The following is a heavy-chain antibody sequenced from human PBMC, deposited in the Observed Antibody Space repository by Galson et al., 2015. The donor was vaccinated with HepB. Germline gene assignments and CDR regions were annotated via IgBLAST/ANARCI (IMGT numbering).Heavy chain of an antibody. CDR2: ISGSGGST. CDR3: AKTSSGSYVELIDY. CDR1: GFTFSSYA. Sequence: SLRLSCAASGFTFSSYAMSWVRQAPGKGLEWVSAISGSGGSTYYADSVKGRFTISRDNSKNTLYLQMNSLRAEDTAVYYCAKTSSGSYVELIDYWGPGTLVTVPS. J-gene: IGHJ4*02. V-gene: IGHV3-23*01. D-gene: IGHD6-19*01.